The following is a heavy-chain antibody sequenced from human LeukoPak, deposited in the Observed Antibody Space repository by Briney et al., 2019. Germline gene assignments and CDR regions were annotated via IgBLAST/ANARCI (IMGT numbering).Heavy chain of an antibody. Sequence: GGSLRLSCAASGFTFSSYSMNWVRQAPGKGLEWVSSISSSSSYIYYADSVKGRFTISRDNAKNSLYLQMNSLRAEDTAMYYCVRAEGYCSGGSCRKSNWFDPWGQGTLVTVSS. CDR3: VRAEGYCSGGSCRKSNWFDP. D-gene: IGHD2-15*01. V-gene: IGHV3-21*01. CDR1: GFTFSSYS. CDR2: ISSSSSYI. J-gene: IGHJ5*02.